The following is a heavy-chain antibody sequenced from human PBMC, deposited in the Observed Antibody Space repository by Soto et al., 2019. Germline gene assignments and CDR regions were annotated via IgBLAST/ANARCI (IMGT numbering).Heavy chain of an antibody. CDR2: IIPIFGTA. J-gene: IGHJ6*02. D-gene: IGHD2-2*01. V-gene: IGHV1-69*18. CDR3: AKPGDVVLPGGIDV. Sequence: QVQLVQSGAEVKKPGSSVKVSCKASGGTFSSYAISWVRQAPGQGLEWMGRIIPIFGTANYAQKFQGRVTITADESTSTDYMELSSLRTEGTAVYYCAKPGDVVLPGGIDVWGQGTTVTVSS. CDR1: GGTFSSYA.